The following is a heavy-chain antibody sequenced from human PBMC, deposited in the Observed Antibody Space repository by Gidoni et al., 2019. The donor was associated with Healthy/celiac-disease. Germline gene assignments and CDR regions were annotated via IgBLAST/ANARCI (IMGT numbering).Heavy chain of an antibody. CDR3: ATGVGSSSWSMYFDY. V-gene: IGHV1-24*01. CDR1: GYPLTELS. Sequence: QVQLVQSGAEVKKPGASVTVSCKVSGYPLTELSMHWVRQAPGKGLEWMGGFDPEDGETIYAQKFQGRVTMTEDTSTDTAYMELSSLRSEDTAVYYCATGVGSSSWSMYFDYWGQGTLVTVSS. CDR2: FDPEDGET. J-gene: IGHJ4*02. D-gene: IGHD6-13*01.